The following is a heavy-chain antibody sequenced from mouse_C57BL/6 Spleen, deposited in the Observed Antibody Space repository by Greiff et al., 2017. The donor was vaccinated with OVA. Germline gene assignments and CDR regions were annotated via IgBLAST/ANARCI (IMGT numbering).Heavy chain of an antibody. Sequence: VKLVESGPGLVQPSQSLSITCTVSGFSLTSYGVHWVRQSPGKGLEWLGVIWRGGSTDYNAAFMSRLSITKDNSKSQVFFKMNSLQADDTAIYYCAKTGYYGSSIYYFDYWGQGTTLTVSS. D-gene: IGHD1-1*01. CDR2: IWRGGST. J-gene: IGHJ2*01. CDR1: GFSLTSYG. V-gene: IGHV2-5*01. CDR3: AKTGYYGSSIYYFDY.